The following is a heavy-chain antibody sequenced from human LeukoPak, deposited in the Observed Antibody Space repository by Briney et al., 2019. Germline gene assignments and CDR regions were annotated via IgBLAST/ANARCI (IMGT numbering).Heavy chain of an antibody. CDR2: IRDSGTT. V-gene: IGHV3-48*01. J-gene: IGHJ4*02. D-gene: IGHD2-21*02. Sequence: GGSLRLSCAASGFTFSTYPMNWVRQAPGKGLEWISHIRDSGTTDYADSVRGRFTISRDNAKNSLYLQLSSLRAEDTAVYYCARDHDFAFDNWGQGTLVTVSS. CDR1: GFTFSTYP. CDR3: ARDHDFAFDN.